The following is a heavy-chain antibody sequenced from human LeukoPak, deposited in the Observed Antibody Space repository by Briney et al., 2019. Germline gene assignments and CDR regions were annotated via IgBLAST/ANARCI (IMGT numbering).Heavy chain of an antibody. CDR2: IYYSGST. Sequence: SETLSHTCTVSGGSISNYYWSWIRQPPGKGLEWIGHIYYSGSTNYNPSLKTRVTISVDTSKNQFSLKLSSVTAADTAVYYCARYLSRAHWFDPWGQGTLVTVSS. J-gene: IGHJ5*02. D-gene: IGHD2-2*01. V-gene: IGHV4-59*01. CDR1: GGSISNYY. CDR3: ARYLSRAHWFDP.